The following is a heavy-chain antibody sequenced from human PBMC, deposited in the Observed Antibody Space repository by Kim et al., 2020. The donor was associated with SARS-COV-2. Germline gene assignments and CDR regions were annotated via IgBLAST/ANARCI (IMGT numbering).Heavy chain of an antibody. CDR2: ISYDGSNK. D-gene: IGHD6-13*01. CDR1: GFTFSSYA. V-gene: IGHV3-30-3*01. J-gene: IGHJ4*02. CDR3: ARDFGPPGIAAAGPVVL. Sequence: GGSLRLSCAASGFTFSSYAMHWVRQAPGKGLEWVAVISYDGSNKYYADSVKGRFTISRDNSKNTLYLQMNSLRAEDTAVYYCARDFGPPGIAAAGPVVLWGQGTLVTVSS.